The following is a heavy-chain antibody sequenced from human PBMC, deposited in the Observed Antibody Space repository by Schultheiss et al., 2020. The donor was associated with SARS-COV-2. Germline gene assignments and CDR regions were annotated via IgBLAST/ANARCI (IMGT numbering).Heavy chain of an antibody. CDR2: IYSGGST. J-gene: IGHJ4*02. D-gene: IGHD1-7*01. V-gene: IGHV3-53*01. CDR3: ARNWNSGY. CDR1: GFTFSSYW. Sequence: GESLKISCAASGFTFSSYWMHWVRQAPGKGLEWVSVIYSGGSTYYADSVKGRFTISRDNSKNTLYLQMNSLRAEDTAVYYCARNWNSGYWGQGTLVTVSS.